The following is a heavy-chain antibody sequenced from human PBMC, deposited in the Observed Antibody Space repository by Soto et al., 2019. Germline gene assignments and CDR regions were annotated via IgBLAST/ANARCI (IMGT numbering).Heavy chain of an antibody. CDR3: AREAVDTAMEGYNWFDP. V-gene: IGHV3-30-3*01. Sequence: PGGSLRLSCAASGFTFSSYAMHWVRQAPGKGLEWVAVISYDGSNKYYADSVKGRFTISRDNSKNTLYLQMNSLRAEDTAVYYCAREAVDTAMEGYNWFDPWGQGTLVTVSS. D-gene: IGHD5-18*01. CDR2: ISYDGSNK. CDR1: GFTFSSYA. J-gene: IGHJ5*02.